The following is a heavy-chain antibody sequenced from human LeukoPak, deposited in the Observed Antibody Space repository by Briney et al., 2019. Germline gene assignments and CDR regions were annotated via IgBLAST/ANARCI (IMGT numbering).Heavy chain of an antibody. CDR1: GDSISGTNW. V-gene: IGHV4-4*02. CDR3: ARGPDSGSYYAWFDP. CDR2: IYHSGST. D-gene: IGHD3-10*01. J-gene: IGHJ5*02. Sequence: SETLSLTCAVSGDSISGTNWWSWVRQPPGKGLEWIGEIYHSGSTNYNPSLKSRVTISVDTSKNQVSLKLNSVTAADTAVYYCARGPDSGSYYAWFDPWGQGTLVTVSS.